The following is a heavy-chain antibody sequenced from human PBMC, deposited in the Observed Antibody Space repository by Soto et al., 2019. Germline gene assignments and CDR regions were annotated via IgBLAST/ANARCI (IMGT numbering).Heavy chain of an antibody. CDR3: ARDRHNYNPTIFGVVIISAGWFDP. J-gene: IGHJ5*02. Sequence: PGGSLRLSCAASGFTFSSYWMHWVRQAPGKGLVWVSRINSDGSSTSYADSAKGRFTISRDNAKNTLYLQMNSLRAEDTAVYYCARDRHNYNPTIFGVVIISAGWFDPWGQGTLVTVSS. D-gene: IGHD3-3*01. CDR2: INSDGSST. V-gene: IGHV3-74*01. CDR1: GFTFSSYW.